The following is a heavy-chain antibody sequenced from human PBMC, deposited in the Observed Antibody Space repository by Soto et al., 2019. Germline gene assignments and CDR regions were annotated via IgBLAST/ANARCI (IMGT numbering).Heavy chain of an antibody. CDR2: ISAYSGDT. D-gene: IGHD1-26*01. CDR3: ARDGFGSDLDY. V-gene: IGHV1-18*01. CDR1: AYTFDNFG. Sequence: VQLAQSRTEVKNPGASVKVSCQAAAYTFDNFGIHWVRQAPGQGLEWIGGISAYSGDTNYAQRLQRRVTMTTDTATNAANMELSGLSADDAAVYFGARDGFGSDLDYWGQGTLVTVSS. J-gene: IGHJ4*02.